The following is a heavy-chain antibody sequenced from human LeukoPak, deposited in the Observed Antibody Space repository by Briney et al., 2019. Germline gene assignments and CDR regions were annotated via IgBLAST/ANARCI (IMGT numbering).Heavy chain of an antibody. V-gene: IGHV3-30*02. D-gene: IGHD2-15*01. CDR3: AKPAYCSGGTCYSKTFDD. CDR1: GFTFGTYG. J-gene: IGHJ4*02. CDR2: IRDDGSNK. Sequence: GGSLRPSCAASGFTFGTYGMHWVPQAPGKGLKWVAIIRDDGSNKYYADSVKGRFTISRDNSKNTMYLQMNSLRPEDTAVYYCAKPAYCSGGTCYSKTFDDWGQGTLVTVSS.